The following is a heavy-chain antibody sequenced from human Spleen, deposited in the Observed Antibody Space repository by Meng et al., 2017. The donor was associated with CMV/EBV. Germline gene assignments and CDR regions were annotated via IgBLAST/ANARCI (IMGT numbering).Heavy chain of an antibody. CDR2: IYTSGST. V-gene: IGHV4-59*10. J-gene: IGHJ4*02. Sequence: QVQVPQWGAGLLKPSETLSLTCAVYGGSISSYYWSWIRQPAGKGLEWIGRIYTSGSTNYNPSLKSRVTMSVDTSKHQFSLKLSSVTAADTAVYYCAGGPLFHDYWGQGTLVTVSS. CDR3: AGGPLFHDY. D-gene: IGHD2-21*01. CDR1: GGSISSYY.